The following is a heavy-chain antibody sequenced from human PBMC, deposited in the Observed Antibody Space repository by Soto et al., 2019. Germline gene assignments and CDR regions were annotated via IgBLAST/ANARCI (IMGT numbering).Heavy chain of an antibody. CDR2: ICNSWGT. CDR3: AGGGSIVVSTRRLMDV. V-gene: IGHV4-59*08. D-gene: IGHD3-22*01. J-gene: IGHJ6*03. CDR1: GGSIRSYC. Sequence: QVQLQESGPGLLKPSETLSLTCTVSGGSIRSYCWTWIRQPRGEGLEWIGFICNSWGTNYNPSLKSRVPISVDTQMNHVSLQLSSVTVADTAVYYCAGGGSIVVSTRRLMDVWGKGTTVTVSS.